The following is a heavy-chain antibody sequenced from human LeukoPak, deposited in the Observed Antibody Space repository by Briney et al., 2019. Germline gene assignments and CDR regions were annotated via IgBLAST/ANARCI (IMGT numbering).Heavy chain of an antibody. CDR3: ARGTTVKGGDY. CDR1: GFTFSSYS. D-gene: IGHD4-17*01. CDR2: ISSSSSTI. J-gene: IGHJ4*02. Sequence: GGSLRLSCAASGFTFSSYSMNWVRQAPGKGLEWVSYISSSSSTIYYADSVKGRFTISRDNAKNSLYLQMNSLRAEDTAVYYCARGTTVKGGDYWGQGTLVTASS. V-gene: IGHV3-48*04.